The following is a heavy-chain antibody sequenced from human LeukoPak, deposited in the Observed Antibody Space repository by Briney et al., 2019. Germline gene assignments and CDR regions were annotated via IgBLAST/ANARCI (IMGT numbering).Heavy chain of an antibody. CDR3: ARRSQSGIYVEY. Sequence: GESPKISRRVPGYRFPSHWNGWVRQMSGKGVEWMGIIYPGDSDTRCSPSFQGQVTISADKSISTAYLQWSSLKASDTAMYYCARRSQSGIYVEYWGQGTLVTVSS. D-gene: IGHD1-26*01. CDR1: GYRFPSHW. V-gene: IGHV5-51*01. CDR2: IYPGDSDT. J-gene: IGHJ4*02.